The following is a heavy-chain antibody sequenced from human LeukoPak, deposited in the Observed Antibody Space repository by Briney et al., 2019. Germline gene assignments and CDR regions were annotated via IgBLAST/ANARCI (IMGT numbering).Heavy chain of an antibody. V-gene: IGHV3-30*02. CDR1: GFMFSVYG. CDR3: AGSWNIHFDY. D-gene: IGHD1/OR15-1a*01. Sequence: GGSLRLSCAASGFMFSVYGMHWVRQAPGKGLEWVAVIRYDGSDIYHADSVKGRFTISRDNAKNTLFLEMNSLRVEDTAVYFCAGSWNIHFDYWGQGTLVTVSS. CDR2: IRYDGSDI. J-gene: IGHJ4*02.